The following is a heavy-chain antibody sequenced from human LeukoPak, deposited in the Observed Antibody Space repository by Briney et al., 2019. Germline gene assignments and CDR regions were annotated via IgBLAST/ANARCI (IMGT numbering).Heavy chain of an antibody. CDR2: INAGNGNT. D-gene: IGHD3-10*01. CDR1: GYTFTSYA. J-gene: IGHJ5*02. Sequence: GASVKVSCKASGYTFTSYAMHWVRQAPGQGLEWMGWINAGNGNTKYSQKFQGRVTITRDTSASTAYMELSSLRSEDTAVYYCARDRGSGSYSKRANWFDPWGQGTLVTVSS. V-gene: IGHV1-3*01. CDR3: ARDRGSGSYSKRANWFDP.